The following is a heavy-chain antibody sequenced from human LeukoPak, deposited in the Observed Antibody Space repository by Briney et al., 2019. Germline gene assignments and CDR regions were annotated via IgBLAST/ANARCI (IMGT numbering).Heavy chain of an antibody. D-gene: IGHD2-2*01. CDR3: ARLGYCSSNSCYGVDY. Sequence: ASVKVSCKASGYTFTSYDINWVRQATGQGLEWMGWMNPNSGNTGYAQKFQGRVTMTRNTSISTAYMELSSLRSEDTAVYYCARLGYCSSNSCYGVDYWGQGTLVTVSS. CDR1: GYTFTSYD. V-gene: IGHV1-8*01. J-gene: IGHJ4*02. CDR2: MNPNSGNT.